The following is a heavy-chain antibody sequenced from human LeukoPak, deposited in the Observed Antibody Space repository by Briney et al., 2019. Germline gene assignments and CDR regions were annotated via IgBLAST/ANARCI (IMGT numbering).Heavy chain of an antibody. CDR2: VSSSSSYI. CDR1: GFTFSSYS. CDR3: ASGSSGYYF. D-gene: IGHD3-22*01. Sequence: GGSLRLSCAASGFTFSSYSMNWVRQAPGKGLEWVSSVSSSSSYIYYADSVKGRFTISRDNAKNSLYLQMNSLRAEDTAVYYCASGSSGYYFWGQGTLVTVSS. V-gene: IGHV3-21*01. J-gene: IGHJ4*02.